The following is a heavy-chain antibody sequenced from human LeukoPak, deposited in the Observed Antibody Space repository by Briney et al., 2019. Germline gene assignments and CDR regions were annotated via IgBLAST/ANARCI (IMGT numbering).Heavy chain of an antibody. V-gene: IGHV3-7*01. Sequence: HPGGSLRLSCAASGFTFSSYWMSWVRQAPGKGLEWVANIKQDGSEKYYVDSVKGRFTISRDNAKNSLYLQMNSLRAEDTAVYYCARCVDERITIFGGVVGDAFDIWGQGTMVTVSS. J-gene: IGHJ3*02. CDR3: ARCVDERITIFGGVVGDAFDI. CDR1: GFTFSSYW. CDR2: IKQDGSEK. D-gene: IGHD3-3*01.